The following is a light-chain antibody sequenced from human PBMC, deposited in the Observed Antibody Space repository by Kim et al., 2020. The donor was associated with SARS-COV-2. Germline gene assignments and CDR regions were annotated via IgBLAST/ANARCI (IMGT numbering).Light chain of an antibody. Sequence: RASISCRCSPSLGAGDGRSYFNWFQQRPGQSPRRLIYRVSNRDCGVPDRFSGSGSGTDFTLKISRVEAEDVGVYYCLQGTHRPPFTFGQGTKLEI. CDR1: PSLGAGDGRSY. CDR2: RVS. V-gene: IGKV2-30*01. CDR3: LQGTHRPPFT. J-gene: IGKJ2*01.